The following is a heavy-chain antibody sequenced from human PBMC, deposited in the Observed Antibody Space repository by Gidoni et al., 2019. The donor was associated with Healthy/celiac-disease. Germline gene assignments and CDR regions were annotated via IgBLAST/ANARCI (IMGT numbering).Heavy chain of an antibody. CDR2: ISYDGSNK. CDR1: GFTFRSYA. V-gene: IGHV3-30-3*01. D-gene: IGHD6-19*01. Sequence: QVQLVESGGGVVQPGRSLRLSCAASGFTFRSYAMHWVRQAPGKGLEWVAVISYDGSNKYYADSVKGRFTISRDNSKNTLYLQMNSLRAEDTAVYYCAREAYSSGWYGWFDPWGQGTLVTVSS. J-gene: IGHJ5*02. CDR3: AREAYSSGWYGWFDP.